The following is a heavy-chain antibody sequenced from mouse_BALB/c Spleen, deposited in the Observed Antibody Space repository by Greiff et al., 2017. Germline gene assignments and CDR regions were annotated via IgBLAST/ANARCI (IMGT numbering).Heavy chain of an antibody. V-gene: IGHV5-9-4*01. J-gene: IGHJ2*01. CDR3: AREGRNGNFFDY. CDR2: ISSGGSYT. CDR1: GFTFSSYA. Sequence: EVQLVESGGGLVKPGGSLKLSCAASGFTFSSYAMSWVRQSPEKRLEWVAEISSGGSYTYYPDTVTGRFTISRDNAKNTLYLEMSSLRSEDTAMYYCAREGRNGNFFDYWGQGTTLTVSS. D-gene: IGHD2-1*01.